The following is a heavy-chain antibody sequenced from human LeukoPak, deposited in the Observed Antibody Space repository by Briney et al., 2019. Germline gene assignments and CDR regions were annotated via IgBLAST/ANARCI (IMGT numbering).Heavy chain of an antibody. CDR2: ISGSGGST. D-gene: IGHD4-11*01. V-gene: IGHV3-23*01. J-gene: IGHJ4*02. CDR3: AKGDYSNYFDY. Sequence: GGSLRLSCPASGFTFSSSAMSWVRQAPGKGLEWVSAISGSGGSTYYADSVKGRFTISRDNSKNTLYLQMNSPRAEDTAVYYCAKGDYSNYFDYWGQGTLVTVSS. CDR1: GFTFSSSA.